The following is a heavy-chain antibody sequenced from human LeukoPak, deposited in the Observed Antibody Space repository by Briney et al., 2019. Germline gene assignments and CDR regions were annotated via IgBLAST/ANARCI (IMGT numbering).Heavy chain of an antibody. CDR3: AKDDYYDSSGYDGY. CDR1: GFTFSSYG. Sequence: PGGSLRLSCAASGFTFSSYGVHWVRQAPGKGLEWVAVISYDGSDKYYADSVKGRFTISRDNSKNTLYLQMNSLRAEDTAVYYCAKDDYYDSSGYDGYWGQGTLVTVSS. V-gene: IGHV3-30*18. CDR2: ISYDGSDK. D-gene: IGHD3-22*01. J-gene: IGHJ4*02.